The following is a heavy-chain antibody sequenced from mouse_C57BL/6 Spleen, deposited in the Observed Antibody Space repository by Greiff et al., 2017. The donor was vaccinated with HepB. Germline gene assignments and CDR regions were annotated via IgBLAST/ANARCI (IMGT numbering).Heavy chain of an antibody. Sequence: QVHVKQSGAELARPGASVKLSCKASGYTFTSYGISWVKQRTGQGLEWIGEIYPRSGNTYYNEKFKGKATLTADKSSSTAYMELRSLTSEDSAVYFCASGVTTADDYWGQGTTPTVSS. J-gene: IGHJ2*01. CDR1: GYTFTSYG. D-gene: IGHD2-2*01. CDR3: ASGVTTADDY. CDR2: IYPRSGNT. V-gene: IGHV1-81*01.